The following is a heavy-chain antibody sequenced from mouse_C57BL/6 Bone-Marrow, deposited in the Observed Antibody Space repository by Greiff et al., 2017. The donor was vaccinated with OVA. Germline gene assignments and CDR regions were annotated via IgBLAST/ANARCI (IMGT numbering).Heavy chain of an antibody. D-gene: IGHD4-1*01. CDR1: GFTFSDFY. J-gene: IGHJ1*03. CDR2: SRNKANDYTT. CDR3: ARDNWDWYFDV. Sequence: DVKLVESGGGLVQSGRSLRLSCATSGFTFSDFYMEWVRQAPGKGLEWIAASRNKANDYTTEYSASVKGRFIVSRDTSQSILYLQMNALEAEDTAIYYCARDNWDWYFDVWGTGTTVTVSS. V-gene: IGHV7-1*01.